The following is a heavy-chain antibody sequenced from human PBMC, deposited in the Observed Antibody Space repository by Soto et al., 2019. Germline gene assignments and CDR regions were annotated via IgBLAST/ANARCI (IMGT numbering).Heavy chain of an antibody. Sequence: GGSLRLSCAASGFTFSSYAMSWVRQAPGKGLEWVSAISGSGGSTYYADSVKGRFTISRDNSKNTLYLQMNSLRAEDTAVYYCAKDLNWGSNYYYGMDVWGQGTTVTVSS. CDR3: AKDLNWGSNYYYGMDV. J-gene: IGHJ6*02. CDR1: GFTFSSYA. CDR2: ISGSGGST. D-gene: IGHD7-27*01. V-gene: IGHV3-23*01.